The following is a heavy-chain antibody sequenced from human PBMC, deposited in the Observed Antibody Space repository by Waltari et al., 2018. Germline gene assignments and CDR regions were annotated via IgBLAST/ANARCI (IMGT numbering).Heavy chain of an antibody. CDR3: AKDRGKGSSGWTGVGTWDY. V-gene: IGHV3-23*01. D-gene: IGHD6-19*01. CDR1: GFTFSSYA. Sequence: EVQLLESGGGLVQPGGSLRLSCAASGFTFSSYAMSWVRQAPGKGLEWVSAISGSGGSTYYADSVKGRFTISRDNSKNTLYLQMNSLRAEDTAVYYCAKDRGKGSSGWTGVGTWDYWGQGTLVTVSS. J-gene: IGHJ4*02. CDR2: ISGSGGST.